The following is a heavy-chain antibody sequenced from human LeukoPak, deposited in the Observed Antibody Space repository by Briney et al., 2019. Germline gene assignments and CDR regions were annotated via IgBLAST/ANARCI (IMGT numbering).Heavy chain of an antibody. Sequence: ASVKVSCKASGYTFTSYGISWVRQAPGQGLEWMGWISAYYGNTNYAQKLRGRVTMTTDTSTSTAYMELRSLRSDDTAVYYCARDRGVRYFDWLSPAYGMDVWGKGTTVTVSS. CDR1: GYTFTSYG. J-gene: IGHJ6*04. CDR3: ARDRGVRYFDWLSPAYGMDV. V-gene: IGHV1-18*04. D-gene: IGHD3-9*01. CDR2: ISAYYGNT.